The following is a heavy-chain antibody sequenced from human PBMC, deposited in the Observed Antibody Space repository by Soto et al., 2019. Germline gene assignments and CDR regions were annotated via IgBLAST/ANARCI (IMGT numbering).Heavy chain of an antibody. CDR1: GYSVSSSDYY. Sequence: LSLTCSVSGYSVSSSDYYWAWIRQPPGKGLEWIGSMLYSGLTYYNPSLKSRVTLSVDTSKNQFSVRLNSVTASDTAVYYCAPLSVSLSGPYGIHVWGQGATVTVSS. D-gene: IGHD2-15*01. J-gene: IGHJ6*02. CDR3: APLSVSLSGPYGIHV. CDR2: MLYSGLT. V-gene: IGHV4-39*01.